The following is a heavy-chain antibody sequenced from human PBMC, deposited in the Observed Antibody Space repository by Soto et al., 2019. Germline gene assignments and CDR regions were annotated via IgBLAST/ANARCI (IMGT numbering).Heavy chain of an antibody. CDR1: GYSFTSYW. CDR2: IYPGDSDT. CDR3: ARADRYCSGGSCYGYYFDY. D-gene: IGHD2-15*01. V-gene: IGHV5-51*01. J-gene: IGHJ4*02. Sequence: GESLKISCKGSGYSFTSYWIGWVRQMPGKGLEWMGIIYPGDSDTRYSPSFQGQVTISADKSISTAYLQWSSLKASDTAMYYCARADRYCSGGSCYGYYFDYWGQGTLVNVSS.